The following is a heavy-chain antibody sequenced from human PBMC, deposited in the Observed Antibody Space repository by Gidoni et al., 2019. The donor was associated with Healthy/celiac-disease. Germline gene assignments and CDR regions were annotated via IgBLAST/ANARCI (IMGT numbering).Heavy chain of an antibody. Sequence: EVQLLESGGGLVQPGGSLRLSCAASGFTFSSYAMSWVRQAPGTGLGWVSAISGSGGSTYSADSVKGRFTISIDNSKNTLYLQMNSLRAEDTAVYYCAKDTEYSSSSGFDLWGRGTLVTVSS. V-gene: IGHV3-23*01. D-gene: IGHD6-6*01. CDR2: ISGSGGST. J-gene: IGHJ2*01. CDR3: AKDTEYSSSSGFDL. CDR1: GFTFSSYA.